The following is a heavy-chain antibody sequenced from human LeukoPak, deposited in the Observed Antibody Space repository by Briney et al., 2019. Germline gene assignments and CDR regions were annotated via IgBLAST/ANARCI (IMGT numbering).Heavy chain of an antibody. CDR3: AKIGRWEHHFDY. J-gene: IGHJ4*02. V-gene: IGHV3-21*04. CDR2: ISSSSSYI. D-gene: IGHD1-26*01. CDR1: GFTFDDYG. Sequence: GGSLRLSCAASGFTFDDYGMSWVRQAPGKGLEWVSSISSSSSYIYYADSVKGRFTISRDNAKNSLYLQMNSLRAEDTAVYYCAKIGRWEHHFDYWGQGTLVTVSS.